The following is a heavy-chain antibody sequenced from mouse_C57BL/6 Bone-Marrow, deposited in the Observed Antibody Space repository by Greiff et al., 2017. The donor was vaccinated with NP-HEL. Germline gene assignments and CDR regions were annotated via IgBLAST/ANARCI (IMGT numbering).Heavy chain of an antibody. CDR1: GYAFSSSW. Sequence: QVQLKESGPELVKPGASVKISCKASGYAFSSSWMNWVKQRPGKGLEWIGRIYPGDGDTNYNGKFKGKATLTADKSSSTAYMQLSSLTSEDSAVYFCARRYYGSPWYFDVWGTGTTVTVSS. CDR2: IYPGDGDT. J-gene: IGHJ1*03. CDR3: ARRYYGSPWYFDV. V-gene: IGHV1-82*01. D-gene: IGHD1-1*01.